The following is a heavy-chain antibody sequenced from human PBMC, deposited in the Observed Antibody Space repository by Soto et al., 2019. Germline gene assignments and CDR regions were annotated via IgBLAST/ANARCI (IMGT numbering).Heavy chain of an antibody. CDR3: ATQTISYTWGV. V-gene: IGHV4-4*02. D-gene: IGHD3-16*01. Sequence: QVQLQESGPGLVKPSETLSLTCTVSGAPITTTKWWAWVRLPPGKGLAWIGELSRGDERSSNPSLEGRFTMSLDKSNNHFSLKLTSVTAAATAIYYCATQTISYTWGVRGRGTSVTVSS. J-gene: IGHJ6*02. CDR2: LSRGDER. CDR1: GAPITTTKW.